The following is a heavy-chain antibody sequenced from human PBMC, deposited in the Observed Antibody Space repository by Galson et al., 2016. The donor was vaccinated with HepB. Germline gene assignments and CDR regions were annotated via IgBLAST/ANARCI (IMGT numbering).Heavy chain of an antibody. V-gene: IGHV3-66*02. Sequence: SLRLSCAVSGFTVSSHYMSWVRQAPGKGLEWVSVIYSGGTTDYAVSVKGRFTISRDESKNTLYLQMSSLRGDDTAVYFCARDELRYGMDVWGKGTTVTVSS. CDR3: ARDELRYGMDV. CDR2: IYSGGTT. D-gene: IGHD4-23*01. CDR1: GFTVSSHY. J-gene: IGHJ6*04.